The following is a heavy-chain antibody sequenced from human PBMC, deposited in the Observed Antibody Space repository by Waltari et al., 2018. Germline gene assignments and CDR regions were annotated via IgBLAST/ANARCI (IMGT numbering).Heavy chain of an antibody. CDR3: ARGTYYDFWSGSRTYYYYMDV. CDR1: GGSISSYY. CDR2: IYTSGST. D-gene: IGHD3-3*01. Sequence: QVQLQESGPGLVKPSETLSLTCTVSGGSISSYYWSWIRQPAGKGLRWIGRIYTSGSTNYNPSLKSRVTMSVDTSKNQFSLKLSSVTAADTAVYYCARGTYYDFWSGSRTYYYYMDVWGKGTTVTVSS. V-gene: IGHV4-4*07. J-gene: IGHJ6*03.